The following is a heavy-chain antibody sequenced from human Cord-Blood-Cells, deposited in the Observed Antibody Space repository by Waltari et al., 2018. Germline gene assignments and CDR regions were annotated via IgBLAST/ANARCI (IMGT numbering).Heavy chain of an antibody. CDR2: ISYDGSNK. CDR1: GLTFSSSA. V-gene: IGHV3-30-3*01. D-gene: IGHD1-20*01. J-gene: IGHJ4*02. CDR3: ARGPITGVDY. Sequence: QVQLVESVVGVVQPGRSLRLSCVASGLTFSSSARHWVRQAPGKGLEWVAVISYDGSNKYYADSVKGRFTISRDNSKNTLYLQMNSLRAEDTAVYYCARGPITGVDYWGQGTLVTVSS.